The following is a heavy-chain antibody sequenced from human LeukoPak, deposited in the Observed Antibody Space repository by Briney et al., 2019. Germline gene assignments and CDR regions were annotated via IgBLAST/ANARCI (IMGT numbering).Heavy chain of an antibody. V-gene: IGHV4-39*07. Sequence: PSETLSLTCTVSGGSISSSSYYWGWIRQPPGKGLEWIGSIYYSGSTYYNPSLKSRVTISVDTSKNQFSLKLSSVTAADTAVYYCARDQREAGGYYYNMDVWGKGTTVTVSS. D-gene: IGHD3-16*01. CDR2: IYYSGST. CDR3: ARDQREAGGYYYNMDV. J-gene: IGHJ6*03. CDR1: GGSISSSSYY.